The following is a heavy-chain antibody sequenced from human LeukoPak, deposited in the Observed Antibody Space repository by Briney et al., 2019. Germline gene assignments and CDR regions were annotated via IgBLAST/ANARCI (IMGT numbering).Heavy chain of an antibody. J-gene: IGHJ5*02. V-gene: IGHV4-4*07. CDR1: GGSVSSYY. D-gene: IGHD6-19*01. CDR2: IYTSGST. Sequence: SETLSLTCTVSGGSVSSYYWSWIRRPAGKGLEWIGRIYTSGSTNYNPSLKSRVTMSVDTSKNQFSLKLSSVTAADTAVYYCARAGGEQWLVHSWFDPWGQGTLVTVSS. CDR3: ARAGGEQWLVHSWFDP.